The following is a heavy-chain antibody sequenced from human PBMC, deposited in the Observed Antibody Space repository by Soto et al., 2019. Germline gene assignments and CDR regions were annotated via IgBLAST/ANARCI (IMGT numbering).Heavy chain of an antibody. CDR3: ATEDTSCRYSLDY. J-gene: IGHJ4*02. CDR2: ISYYGTNE. CDR1: GFTFSGYG. Sequence: GGSLRLSCEASGFTFSGYGMHWVRQAPGKGLEWVAVISYYGTNEYYEDSVKGRFTISRDNSKNTLYLQMNSLRIEDTAVYFCATEDTSCRYSLDYWGQGSQVTLSS. D-gene: IGHD2-15*01. V-gene: IGHV3-30*03.